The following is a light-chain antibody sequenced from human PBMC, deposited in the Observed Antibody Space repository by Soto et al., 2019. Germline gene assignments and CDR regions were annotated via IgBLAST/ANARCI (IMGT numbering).Light chain of an antibody. CDR1: SSNSGAGYD. V-gene: IGLV1-40*01. CDR3: QSYDSSRSGSV. J-gene: IGLJ3*02. CDR2: GNS. Sequence: QSVLTQPPSVSEAPGQRVTISCTGSSSNSGAGYDVHWYQQLPGTAPKLIIYGNSNRPSGVPDRFSGSKSGTSASLAITGLQAEDEADYYCQSYDSSRSGSVFGGGTKLTVL.